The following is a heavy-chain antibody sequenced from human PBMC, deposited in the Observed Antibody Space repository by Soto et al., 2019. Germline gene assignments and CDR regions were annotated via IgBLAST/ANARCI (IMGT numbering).Heavy chain of an antibody. D-gene: IGHD4-17*01. J-gene: IGHJ5*02. Sequence: QVPLVQSGTEVKEPGASVKVSCKASASTFTGYTITWVRQAPGQGLEWMGWISTFNGNTKYAVNFEGRVTMTTNTSTTTAYMELTSLTFDDPAVYFCARGTVTSGRWFGPWGQGTLVSVSS. CDR3: ARGTVTSGRWFGP. V-gene: IGHV1-18*04. CDR2: ISTFNGNT. CDR1: ASTFTGYT.